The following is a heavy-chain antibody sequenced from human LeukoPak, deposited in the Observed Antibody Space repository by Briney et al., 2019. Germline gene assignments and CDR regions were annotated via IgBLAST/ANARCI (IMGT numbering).Heavy chain of an antibody. CDR3: ARSVYCTNGVCYIRRDAFDI. Sequence: SETLSLTCTVSGGSISSYYWSWIRQPPGKGLEWIGYIYYSGSTNYNPSLKSRVTISVDTSKNQFSLQLNSVTPEDTAVYYCARSVYCTNGVCYIRRDAFDIWGQGTMVTVSS. D-gene: IGHD2-8*01. V-gene: IGHV4-59*12. CDR2: IYYSGST. CDR1: GGSISSYY. J-gene: IGHJ3*02.